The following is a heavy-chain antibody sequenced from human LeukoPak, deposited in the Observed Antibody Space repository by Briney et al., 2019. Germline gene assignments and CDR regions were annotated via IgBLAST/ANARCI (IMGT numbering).Heavy chain of an antibody. CDR2: ISNDGITR. J-gene: IGHJ4*02. V-gene: IGHV3-30*04. Sequence: GGSLRLSCAASGFTFNQYVIHWARQAPGKGLEWVAVISNDGITRFYTTSVKGRCTISRDDSKNTVYLQLSSLRVEDTAVYYCVREGYYDSGGPFSGYFDYWGRGDLVTVSS. CDR1: GFTFNQYV. CDR3: VREGYYDSGGPFSGYFDY. D-gene: IGHD3-22*01.